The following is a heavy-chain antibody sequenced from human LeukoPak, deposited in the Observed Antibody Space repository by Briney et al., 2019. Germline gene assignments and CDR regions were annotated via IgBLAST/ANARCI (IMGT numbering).Heavy chain of an antibody. D-gene: IGHD1-26*01. CDR1: GDSVSSNSAA. V-gene: IGHV6-1*01. CDR3: ARWEDSGMDV. Sequence: SETLSLTCVISGDSVSSNSAAWNWIRQSPSGGLEWLGRTYYRSKWYNDYAVSVKSRITINPDTSRNQFSLHVNAVTPENTAVYYCARWEDSGMDVWGQGTTVTVSS. CDR2: TYYRSKWYN. J-gene: IGHJ6*02.